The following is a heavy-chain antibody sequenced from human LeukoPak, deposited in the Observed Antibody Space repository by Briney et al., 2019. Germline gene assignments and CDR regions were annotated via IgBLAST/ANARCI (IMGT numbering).Heavy chain of an antibody. CDR2: IYSGGST. CDR3: AATWLQSGDLAFDI. CDR1: GFTLSSNY. V-gene: IGHV3-53*01. Sequence: PGGSLRLSCAASGFTLSSNYMSWVRQAPGKGLEWVSVIYSGGSTYYADSVKGRFTISRDNSKNTLYLQMNSLRAEDTAVYYCAATWLQSGDLAFDIWGQGTMVTVSS. J-gene: IGHJ3*02. D-gene: IGHD5-24*01.